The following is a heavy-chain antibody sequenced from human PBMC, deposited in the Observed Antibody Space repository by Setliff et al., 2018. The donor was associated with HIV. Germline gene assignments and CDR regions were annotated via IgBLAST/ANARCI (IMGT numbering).Heavy chain of an antibody. CDR3: ATNREMAAINYYYYYMDV. CDR1: GGTLRRYG. V-gene: IGHV1-69*13. J-gene: IGHJ6*03. D-gene: IGHD5-12*01. CDR2: HIPMFGTA. Sequence: SVKVSCKAAGGTLRRYGISWVQQAPGQGLEWMGGHIPMFGTARYAQNFQGRVTITADESTRTAYMELSSLRSEDTAVYYCATNREMAAINYYYYYMDVWGTGTTVTVSS.